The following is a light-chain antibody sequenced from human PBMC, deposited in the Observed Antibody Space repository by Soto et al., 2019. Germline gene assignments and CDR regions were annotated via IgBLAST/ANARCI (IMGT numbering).Light chain of an antibody. Sequence: DIQMTQSPSTLSASVGDTVTITCRASLSISNWLAWYQQKPGQAPKLLIPKASTLESGVPSRYSGSGSGTEGNLTHSSLQPGGFATFYFYPYSRFPYTFGQGKKREIK. CDR1: LSISNW. J-gene: IGKJ2*01. CDR2: KAS. CDR3: YPYSRFPYT. V-gene: IGKV1-5*03.